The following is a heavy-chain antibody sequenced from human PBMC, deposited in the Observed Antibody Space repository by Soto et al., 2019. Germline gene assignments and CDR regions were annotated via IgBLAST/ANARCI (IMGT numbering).Heavy chain of an antibody. J-gene: IGHJ6*02. Sequence: PWRSLRLSCLASVFTFSDFAMTWGRHVPGRGLEWVASLDGAGGSTYYAESVRGRFSISRDNSQNTLFLQMKRLTVDDTAIYYCAAPRDEYGSGVSWFTYGMDIWGQGTTVTVSS. CDR2: LDGAGGST. V-gene: IGHV3-23*01. D-gene: IGHD3-10*01. CDR1: VFTFSDFA. CDR3: AAPRDEYGSGVSWFTYGMDI.